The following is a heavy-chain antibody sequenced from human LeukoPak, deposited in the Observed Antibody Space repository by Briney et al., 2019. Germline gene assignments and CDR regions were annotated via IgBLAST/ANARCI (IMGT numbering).Heavy chain of an antibody. Sequence: GGSLRLSCAASGFTFSSYAMSWVRQAPGKGVEWVSAISGSGGSTYYADSVKGRFTISRDNSKNTLYLQMNSLRAEDTAVYYCAKSTIVATITPFDYWGQGTLVTVSS. V-gene: IGHV3-23*01. D-gene: IGHD5-12*01. CDR3: AKSTIVATITPFDY. CDR1: GFTFSSYA. CDR2: ISGSGGST. J-gene: IGHJ4*02.